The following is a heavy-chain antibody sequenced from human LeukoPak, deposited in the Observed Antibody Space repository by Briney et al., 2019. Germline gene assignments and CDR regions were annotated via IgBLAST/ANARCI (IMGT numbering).Heavy chain of an antibody. CDR3: ARGGGNGLYYYMDV. V-gene: IGHV3-7*03. CDR2: IKPDGSEK. D-gene: IGHD4-23*01. J-gene: IGHJ6*03. CDR1: GFTFSNYW. Sequence: GGSLRLSCAASGFTFSNYWMSWVRQAPGKGLEWVANIKPDGSEKYFVDSVKGRFTFSRDNAKNSLYLQMSSLRAEDTALYHCARGGGNGLYYYMDVWGQGTMVTVSS.